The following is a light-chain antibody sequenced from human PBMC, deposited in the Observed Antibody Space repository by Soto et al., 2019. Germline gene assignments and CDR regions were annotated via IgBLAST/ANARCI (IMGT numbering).Light chain of an antibody. J-gene: IGLJ1*01. CDR2: EVF. CDR1: SSDVGNYNY. Sequence: QSALTQPPSASGSPGQSVTISCTGTSSDVGNYNYVSWYQQHPGKALKLMIYEVFKRPSGVPDHFSGSKSGNTASLTVSGLKAEDEANYYCRSYAGSNNSVFGTGTKVTVL. CDR3: RSYAGSNNSV. V-gene: IGLV2-8*01.